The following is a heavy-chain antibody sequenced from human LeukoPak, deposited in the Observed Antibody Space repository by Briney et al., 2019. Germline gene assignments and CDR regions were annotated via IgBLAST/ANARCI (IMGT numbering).Heavy chain of an antibody. CDR3: AKGDSSSFDTMIVVAPYYFDY. Sequence: GGSLRLSCAASGFTFSSYAMSWVRQAPGKGLEWVSAISGSGGSTYYADSVKGRFTISRDNSKNTLYLQMNSLRAEDTAVYYCAKGDSSSFDTMIVVAPYYFDYWGQGTLVTVSS. J-gene: IGHJ4*02. CDR1: GFTFSSYA. V-gene: IGHV3-23*01. D-gene: IGHD3-22*01. CDR2: ISGSGGST.